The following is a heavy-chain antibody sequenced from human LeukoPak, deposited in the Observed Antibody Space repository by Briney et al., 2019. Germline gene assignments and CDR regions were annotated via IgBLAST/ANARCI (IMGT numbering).Heavy chain of an antibody. CDR1: GFTFSRHG. J-gene: IGHJ4*02. V-gene: IGHV3-30*03. CDR2: ISNDGSRK. D-gene: IGHD3-3*01. Sequence: GGSLRLSCAPSGFTFSRHGMHWVRQAPGKGLEWVAIISNDGSRKYYAHSVEGRFTISRDNSKNTLYLQMDSLRAEDTAVYYCARDRAWNYLEYWGQGTLVTVSS. CDR3: ARDRAWNYLEY.